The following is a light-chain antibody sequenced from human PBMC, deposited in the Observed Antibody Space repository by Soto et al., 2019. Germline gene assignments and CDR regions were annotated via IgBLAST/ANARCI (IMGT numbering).Light chain of an antibody. V-gene: IGKV1-5*01. J-gene: IGKJ5*01. CDR3: QQYGNSPIT. CDR2: DAS. CDR1: QTISSW. Sequence: DIQMTQSPSTLSGSVRDRVTITSRASQTISSWLAWYQQKPGKAPKLLIYDASNLGSGVPSRFSGSGSATDFTLTISRLEPEDFAVYYCQQYGNSPITFGQGTRLEIK.